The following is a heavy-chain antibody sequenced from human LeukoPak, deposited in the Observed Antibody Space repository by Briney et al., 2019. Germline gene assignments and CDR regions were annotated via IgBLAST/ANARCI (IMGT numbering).Heavy chain of an antibody. J-gene: IGHJ3*02. Sequence: GSLRLSCAASGFTFDDYGMSWVRQAPGKGLEWIGSIYYSGSTYYNPSLKSRVTISVDTSKNQFSLKLSSVTAADTAVYYCARNVVLGYSGYDQDAFDIWGQGTMVTVSS. CDR3: ARNVVLGYSGYDQDAFDI. D-gene: IGHD5-12*01. V-gene: IGHV4-38-2*01. CDR2: IYYSGST. CDR1: GFTFDDYG.